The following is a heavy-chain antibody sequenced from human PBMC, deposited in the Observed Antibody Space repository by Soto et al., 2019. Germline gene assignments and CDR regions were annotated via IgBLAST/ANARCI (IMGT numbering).Heavy chain of an antibody. CDR3: ATSYDSGFDP. CDR2: ISVYNGNT. Sequence: ASVKVSCKASGYTFTSYGISWVRQAPGQGLEWMGWISVYNGNTDYAQKFQGRVTMTTDTSTSTAYMVLRSLRSDDTAVYYCATSYDSGFDPWGQGTLVTVSS. J-gene: IGHJ5*02. CDR1: GYTFTSYG. D-gene: IGHD5-12*01. V-gene: IGHV1-18*04.